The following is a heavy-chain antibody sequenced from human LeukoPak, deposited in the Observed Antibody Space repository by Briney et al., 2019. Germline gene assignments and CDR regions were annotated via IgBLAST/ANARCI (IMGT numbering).Heavy chain of an antibody. CDR3: ARDSVGNGGYYFDY. D-gene: IGHD1-1*01. CDR1: GGSISSYY. J-gene: IGHJ4*02. V-gene: IGHV4-4*07. Sequence: SETLSLTCTVSGGSISSYYWSWIRQPAGKGLEWIGRIYTSGSTNHNPSLKSRVTMSVDTSKNQFSLKLSSVTAADTAVYYCARDSVGNGGYYFDYWGQGTLVTVSS. CDR2: IYTSGST.